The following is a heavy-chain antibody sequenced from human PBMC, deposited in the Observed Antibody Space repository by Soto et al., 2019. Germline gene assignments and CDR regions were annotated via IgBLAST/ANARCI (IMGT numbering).Heavy chain of an antibody. D-gene: IGHD3-3*01. CDR1: GDSDSSNSAA. CDR3: ARHRGLRQDGWTDYYCGMDV. V-gene: IGHV6-1*01. CDR2: TYYRSKWYN. Sequence: QVQLQQSGPGLVKPSQTLSLTCAISGDSDSSNSAAWNWIRQSPSRGLEWLVRTYYRSKWYNDYAGSVKSRITINPDTSKNQFSLQLNSVTPEDTAVYYCARHRGLRQDGWTDYYCGMDVWGQGTTVTVSS. J-gene: IGHJ6*02.